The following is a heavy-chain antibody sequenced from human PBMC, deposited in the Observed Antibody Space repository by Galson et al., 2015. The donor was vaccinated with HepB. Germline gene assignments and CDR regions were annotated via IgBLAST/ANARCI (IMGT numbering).Heavy chain of an antibody. CDR2: ISGSGGST. V-gene: IGHV3-23*01. Sequence: SLRLSCAASGLTFSSYAMSWVRQAPGKGLEWVSAISGSGGSTYYADSVKGRFTISRDNSKNTLYLQMNSLRAEDTAVYYCAMEANPMGYYGDHGDYWGQGTLVTVSS. CDR3: AMEANPMGYYGDHGDY. CDR1: GLTFSSYA. D-gene: IGHD4-17*01. J-gene: IGHJ4*02.